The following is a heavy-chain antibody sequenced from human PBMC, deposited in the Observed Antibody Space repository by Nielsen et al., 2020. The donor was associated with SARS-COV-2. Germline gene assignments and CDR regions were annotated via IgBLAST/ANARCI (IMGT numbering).Heavy chain of an antibody. Sequence: LSLTCAASGFTFSSYAMHWVRQAPGKGLEWVAVISYDGSNKYYADSVKGRFTISRDNSKNTLYLQMNSLRAEDTAVYYCARVLRSPLTGYYYYGMDVWGQGTTVTVSS. CDR1: GFTFSSYA. CDR2: ISYDGSNK. D-gene: IGHD1-20*01. CDR3: ARVLRSPLTGYYYYGMDV. J-gene: IGHJ6*02. V-gene: IGHV3-30-3*01.